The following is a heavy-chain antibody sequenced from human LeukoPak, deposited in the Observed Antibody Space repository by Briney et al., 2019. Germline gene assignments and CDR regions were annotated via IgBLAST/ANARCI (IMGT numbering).Heavy chain of an antibody. D-gene: IGHD3-16*01. V-gene: IGHV3-74*01. J-gene: IGHJ4*02. CDR2: INTDGTYT. CDR1: GFPFSAYW. CDR3: AKDMTGPDDS. Sequence: GGSLRLSCAASGFPFSAYWVHWVRQAPGKGLVWVSRINTDGTYTSYADSAKGRFTISRDNAQNTLFLQMTSLRVEDTAVYYCAKDMTGPDDSWGPGTLVTVSS.